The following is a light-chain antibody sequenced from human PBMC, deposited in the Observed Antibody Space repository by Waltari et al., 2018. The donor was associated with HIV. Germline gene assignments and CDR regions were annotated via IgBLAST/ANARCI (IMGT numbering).Light chain of an antibody. Sequence: SYELTQPPSVSVSPGQTARITCPGDALPTQYAYWYQQKPGQAPILVIYKDIERPSGIPERFSGSSSGTTVTLTISGVQAEDEADYYCQSADSSDTFVFGSGTKVTVL. J-gene: IGLJ1*01. V-gene: IGLV3-25*03. CDR1: ALPTQY. CDR3: QSADSSDTFV. CDR2: KDI.